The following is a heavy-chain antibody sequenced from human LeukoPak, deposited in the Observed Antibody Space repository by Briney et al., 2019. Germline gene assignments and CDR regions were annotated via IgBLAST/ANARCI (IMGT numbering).Heavy chain of an antibody. V-gene: IGHV3-30*02. CDR3: AKTFSGSYASDADAFDI. J-gene: IGHJ3*02. Sequence: PGGSLRLSCAASGFTFSSYGMHWVRQAPGKGLEWVAFIRYDGSNKYYADSVKGRFTISRDNSKNTLYLQMNSLRAEDTAVYYCAKTFSGSYASDADAFDIWGQGTMVTVSS. CDR2: IRYDGSNK. CDR1: GFTFSSYG. D-gene: IGHD1-26*01.